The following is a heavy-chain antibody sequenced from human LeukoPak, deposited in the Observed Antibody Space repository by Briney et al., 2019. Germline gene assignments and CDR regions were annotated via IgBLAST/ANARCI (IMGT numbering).Heavy chain of an antibody. CDR3: VIDSWELRGY. D-gene: IGHD1-26*01. Sequence: TGGSLRLSCAASGFSLSNYWMSWVRQAPGKGLEWVANIKQDESEKLYVDSVKGRFTISRGNAENSVYLQMNSLRDEDTAVYYCVIDSWELRGYWGQGTLVTVSS. CDR1: GFSLSNYW. CDR2: IKQDESEK. V-gene: IGHV3-7*01. J-gene: IGHJ4*02.